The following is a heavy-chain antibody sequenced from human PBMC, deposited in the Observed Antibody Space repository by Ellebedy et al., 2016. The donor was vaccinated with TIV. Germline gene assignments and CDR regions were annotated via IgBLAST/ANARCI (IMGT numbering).Heavy chain of an antibody. V-gene: IGHV1-2*04. CDR3: ARGTARAAPTWWFDP. Sequence: ASVTVSCXASGYTFTGYYMHWVRQAPGQGLEWMGWINPNSGGTNYAQKFQGWVTMTRDTSISTAYMELSRLRSDDTAVYYCARGTARAAPTWWFDPWGQGTLVTVSS. CDR1: GYTFTGYY. J-gene: IGHJ5*02. D-gene: IGHD6-13*01. CDR2: INPNSGGT.